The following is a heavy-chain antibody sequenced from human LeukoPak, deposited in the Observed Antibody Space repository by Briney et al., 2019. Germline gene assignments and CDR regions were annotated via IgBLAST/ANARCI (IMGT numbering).Heavy chain of an antibody. D-gene: IGHD2-15*01. CDR1: GGSFSGYY. CDR3: ARWEYCSGGSCSPY. J-gene: IGHJ4*02. V-gene: IGHV4-34*01. CDR2: INHSGST. Sequence: SETLSLTCAVYGGSFSGYYWSWIRQPPGKGLEWIGEINHSGSTNYNPSLKSRVTISVDTSKNQFSLKLRSVTAADTAVYYCARWEYCSGGSCSPYWGQGTLVTVSS.